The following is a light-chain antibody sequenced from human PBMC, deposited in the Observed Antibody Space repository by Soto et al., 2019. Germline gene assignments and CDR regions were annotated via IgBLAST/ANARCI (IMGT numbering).Light chain of an antibody. CDR3: SSYTSSSTPHV. Sequence: QSALTQPASVSGSPGQSITISCTGTSSDVGGYNYVSWYQQHPGKAPKLMIYEVSNRPSGVSNRFSGSKSGNTASLTISGLQTEDEADYYCSSYTSSSTPHVFGTGTKLTVL. J-gene: IGLJ1*01. CDR1: SSDVGGYNY. V-gene: IGLV2-14*01. CDR2: EVS.